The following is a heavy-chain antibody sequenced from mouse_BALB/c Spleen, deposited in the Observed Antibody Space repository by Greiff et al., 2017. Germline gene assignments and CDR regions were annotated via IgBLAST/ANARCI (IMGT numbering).Heavy chain of an antibody. CDR2: IWAGGST. D-gene: IGHD2-4*01. CDR1: GFSLTSYG. CDR3: ATYDYDWVFAY. J-gene: IGHJ3*01. V-gene: IGHV2-9*02. Sequence: VQLQQSGPGLVAPSQSLSITCTVSGFSLTSYGVHWVRQPPGKGLEWLGVIWAGGSTNYNSALMSRLSISKDNSKSQVFLKMNSLQTDDTAMYYCATYDYDWVFAYWGQGTLVTVSA.